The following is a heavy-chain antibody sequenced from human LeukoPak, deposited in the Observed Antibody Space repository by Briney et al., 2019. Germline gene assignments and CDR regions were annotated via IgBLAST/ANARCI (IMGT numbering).Heavy chain of an antibody. CDR3: ATRYNWGRY. Sequence: PGGSLRLSCAASGFTFSSYLMSWFRQAPGKGLEWVANIKQDGSEKYYVGSVEGRFTISRDNAKNSLFLQMNSLRAEDTAVYYCATRYNWGRYWGQGTLVTVSS. J-gene: IGHJ4*02. CDR1: GFTFSSYL. V-gene: IGHV3-7*01. D-gene: IGHD7-27*01. CDR2: IKQDGSEK.